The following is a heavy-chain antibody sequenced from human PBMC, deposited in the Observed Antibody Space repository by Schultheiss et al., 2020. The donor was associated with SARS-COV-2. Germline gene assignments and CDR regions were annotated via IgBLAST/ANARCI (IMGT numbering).Heavy chain of an antibody. V-gene: IGHV3-48*01. CDR1: GFTFSSYS. CDR3: ARGLAAAGGGDYYYYYGMDV. D-gene: IGHD6-13*01. Sequence: GGSLRLSCAASGFTFSSYSMNWVRQAPGKGLEWVSYISSSSSTIYYADSVKGRFTISRDNAKNSLYLQMNSLRAEDTAVYYCARGLAAAGGGDYYYYYGMDVWGQGTTVTVSS. CDR2: ISSSSSTI. J-gene: IGHJ6*02.